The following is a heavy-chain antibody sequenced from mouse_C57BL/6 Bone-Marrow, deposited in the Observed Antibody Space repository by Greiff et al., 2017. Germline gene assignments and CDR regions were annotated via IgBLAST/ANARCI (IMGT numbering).Heavy chain of an antibody. D-gene: IGHD3-1*01. CDR1: GYTFTSYW. J-gene: IGHJ2*01. Sequence: VQLQQSGAELVKPGASVKMSCKASGYTFTSYWITWVKQRPGQGLEWIGDIYPGSGSTNHNEKFKSKATLTVDTSSSTAYMQLGSQTSADSAVYYCEETRDYWGQGTTLTVSS. CDR3: EETRDY. V-gene: IGHV1-55*01. CDR2: IYPGSGST.